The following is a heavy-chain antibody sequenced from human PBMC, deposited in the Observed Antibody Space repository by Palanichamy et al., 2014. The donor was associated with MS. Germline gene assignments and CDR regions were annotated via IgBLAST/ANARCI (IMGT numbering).Heavy chain of an antibody. CDR2: INSDGSTT. D-gene: IGHD3-10*01. CDR3: ARDRSYSLDV. J-gene: IGHJ6*02. Sequence: EVQLEESGGGLVQPGGSLRLSCADSGFTFSNTWMHWVRQVPGKGLVWVSYINSDGSTTTYADSVKGRFTISRDNAKNTVYLQMDSLRAEDTAVYYCARDRSYSLDVWGQGTTVTVSS. V-gene: IGHV3-74*03. CDR1: GFTFSNTW.